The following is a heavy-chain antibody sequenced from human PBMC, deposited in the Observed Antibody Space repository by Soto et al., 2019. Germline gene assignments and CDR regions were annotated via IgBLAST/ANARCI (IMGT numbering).Heavy chain of an antibody. D-gene: IGHD3-10*01. CDR3: ARVEITMVRGAPRTYYYYGMDV. J-gene: IGHJ6*02. CDR2: TYYSGST. Sequence: SETLSLTCTVSGGSISSSSYYWDWIRHPPGKGLEWIATTYYSGSTYYNPSLKSRVTTSVDTAEHQFSLKLSSVTAADTAVYYCARVEITMVRGAPRTYYYYGMDVWGQGTTVTVSS. CDR1: GGSISSSSYY. V-gene: IGHV4-39*07.